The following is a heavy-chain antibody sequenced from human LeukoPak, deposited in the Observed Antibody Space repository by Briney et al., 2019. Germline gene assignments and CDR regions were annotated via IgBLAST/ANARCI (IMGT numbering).Heavy chain of an antibody. J-gene: IGHJ4*02. CDR2: INRNSGDA. CDR3: ARDRYYYDSSGYYLFDY. CDR1: GYTFTGYY. D-gene: IGHD3-22*01. Sequence: ASVKVSCKASGYTFTGYYIHRVRQAPGQGLEWMRWINRNSGDANYAQKFQGRVTMTRDTSISTAYMELSRLRSDDTAVYYCARDRYYYDSSGYYLFDYWGQGTLVTVSS. V-gene: IGHV1-2*02.